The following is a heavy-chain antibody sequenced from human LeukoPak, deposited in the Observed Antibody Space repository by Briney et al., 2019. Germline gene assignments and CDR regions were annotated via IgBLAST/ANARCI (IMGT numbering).Heavy chain of an antibody. CDR3: ARDTPWGGPNLPDAFDI. Sequence: PSETLSLTCTVSGGSIRSYYWSWIRQPPGKGLEWIGYIYYSGSTNHNPSLQSRVTISVDTSNNQFFLKLSSVTAADTAVYYCARDTPWGGPNLPDAFDIWGHGTMVTVSS. J-gene: IGHJ3*02. D-gene: IGHD2-15*01. CDR2: IYYSGST. CDR1: GGSIRSYY. V-gene: IGHV4-59*01.